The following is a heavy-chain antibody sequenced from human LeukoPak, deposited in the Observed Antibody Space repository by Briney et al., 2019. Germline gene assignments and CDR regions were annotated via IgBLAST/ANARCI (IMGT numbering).Heavy chain of an antibody. CDR1: GGSFSGYY. J-gene: IGHJ4*02. Sequence: SETLSLTCAVYGGSFSGYYWSWIRQPPGKGLEWIGEINHSGSTNYNPSLKSRVTISVDTSKNQFSLKLSSVTAAYTAVYYCARGIYFDYWGQGTLVTVSS. V-gene: IGHV4-34*01. CDR3: ARGIYFDY. CDR2: INHSGST.